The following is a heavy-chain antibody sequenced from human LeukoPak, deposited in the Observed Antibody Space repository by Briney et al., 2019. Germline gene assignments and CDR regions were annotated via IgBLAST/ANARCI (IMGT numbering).Heavy chain of an antibody. J-gene: IGHJ3*02. CDR2: IYHSGST. V-gene: IGHV4-4*02. CDR1: GGSISSSNW. Sequence: SETLSLTCAVSGGSISSSNWWSWVRQPPGKGLEWIGEIYHSGSTNYNPSPKSRVTISVDKSKNQFSLKLSSVTAADTAVYYCARYYYGSGSYYRYDAFDIWGQGTMVTVSS. D-gene: IGHD3-10*01. CDR3: ARYYYGSGSYYRYDAFDI.